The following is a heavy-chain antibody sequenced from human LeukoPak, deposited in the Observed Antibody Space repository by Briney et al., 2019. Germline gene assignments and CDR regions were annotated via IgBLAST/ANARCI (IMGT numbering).Heavy chain of an antibody. CDR2: VSAGHHA. Sequence: GGSLRLSCTAAGFTLGGHDMHWVRQTTGDGLEWVAAVSAGHHAFYAGSVKGRFTVSREDAKNSLYLQMNSLRAGDTAVYYCVREARGYHYTYFDYWGQGSLVTVSS. J-gene: IGHJ4*02. V-gene: IGHV3-13*01. D-gene: IGHD5-18*01. CDR3: VREARGYHYTYFDY. CDR1: GFTLGGHD.